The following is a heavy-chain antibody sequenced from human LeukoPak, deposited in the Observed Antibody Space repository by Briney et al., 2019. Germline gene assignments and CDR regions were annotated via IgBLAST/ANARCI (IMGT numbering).Heavy chain of an antibody. J-gene: IGHJ4*02. D-gene: IGHD3-22*01. Sequence: GRSLRLSCAASGFSFSNYGIHWVRQAPGKGLEWVAVIGYDGSNKYYADSVKGRFTISRDNSKNTLYLQMNSLRTEDTAVYFCAKEIYYDSSAFFDYWGQGTLVTVSS. CDR3: AKEIYYDSSAFFDY. V-gene: IGHV3-30*18. CDR2: IGYDGSNK. CDR1: GFSFSNYG.